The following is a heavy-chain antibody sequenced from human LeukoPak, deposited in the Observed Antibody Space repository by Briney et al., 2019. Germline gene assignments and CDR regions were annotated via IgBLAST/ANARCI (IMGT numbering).Heavy chain of an antibody. D-gene: IGHD2-2*01. CDR2: IRYDGSNK. CDR1: GFTFSSYG. V-gene: IGHV3-30*02. Sequence: GGSLRLSCAASGFTFSSYGMHWVRQAPGKGLEWVAFIRYDGSNKYYADSVKGRFTISRDNSKNTLYLQMNSLRAEDTAVYYCAKDWEIVVVPAAMNYWSQGTLVTVSS. CDR3: AKDWEIVVVPAAMNY. J-gene: IGHJ4*02.